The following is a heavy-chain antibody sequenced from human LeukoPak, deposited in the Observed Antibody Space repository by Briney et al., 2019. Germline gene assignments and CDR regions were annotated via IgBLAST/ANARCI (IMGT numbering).Heavy chain of an antibody. CDR2: IHSGGST. CDR1: GFTVSSNY. CDR3: ARSPPYCGGDCYLEKGSNYYFDY. Sequence: GSLRLSCAASGFTVSSNYMSWVRQAPGKGLEWVSVIHSGGSTYYADSVKGRFTISRDNSKNTLYLQMNSLRAEDTAVYYCARSPPYCGGDCYLEKGSNYYFDYWGQGTLVTVSS. D-gene: IGHD2-21*01. J-gene: IGHJ4*02. V-gene: IGHV3-66*02.